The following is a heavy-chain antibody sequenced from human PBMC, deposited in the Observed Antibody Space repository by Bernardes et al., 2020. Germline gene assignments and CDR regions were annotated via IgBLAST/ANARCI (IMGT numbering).Heavy chain of an antibody. J-gene: IGHJ4*02. Sequence: SGPTLGKPTQTLTLTCTFSGFSLSTSGVGVGWIRQPPGKALEWLALIYWNDDKRYSPSLKSRLTITKDTSKNQVVLTMTNMDPVDTATYYCAHIIDFWSGYPHFDYWGQGTLVTVSS. V-gene: IGHV2-5*01. CDR1: GFSLSTSGVG. CDR2: IYWNDDK. D-gene: IGHD3-3*01. CDR3: AHIIDFWSGYPHFDY.